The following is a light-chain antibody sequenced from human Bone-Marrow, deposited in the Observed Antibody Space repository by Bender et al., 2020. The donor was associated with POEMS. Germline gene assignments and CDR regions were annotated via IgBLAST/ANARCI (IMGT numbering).Light chain of an antibody. CDR1: SSDVGSYNL. CDR3: QSYDNSLGGWV. Sequence: QSALTQPASVSGSPGQSITISCTGSSSDVGSYNLVSWYQQHPGEAPKLLISEVNKGPSGISNRFSGSKSGNTASLTISGLQTEDEADYYCQSYDNSLGGWVFGGGTKLTVL. V-gene: IGLV2-23*02. J-gene: IGLJ3*02. CDR2: EVN.